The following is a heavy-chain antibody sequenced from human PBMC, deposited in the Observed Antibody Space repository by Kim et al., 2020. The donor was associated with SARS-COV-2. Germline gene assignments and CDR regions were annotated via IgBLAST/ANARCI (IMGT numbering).Heavy chain of an antibody. D-gene: IGHD3-10*01. V-gene: IGHV3-66*02. Sequence: GGSLRLSCAASGFTVSSNYMSWVRQAPGKGLEWVSVIYSGGSTYYADSVKGRFTISRDNSKNTLYLQMNSLRAEDTAVYYCARDRFFPDGSGSYYSGFDYWGQGTLVTVSS. CDR1: GFTVSSNY. CDR3: ARDRFFPDGSGSYYSGFDY. CDR2: IYSGGST. J-gene: IGHJ4*02.